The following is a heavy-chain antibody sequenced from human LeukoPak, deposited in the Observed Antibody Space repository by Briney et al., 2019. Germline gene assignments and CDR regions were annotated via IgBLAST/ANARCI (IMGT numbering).Heavy chain of an antibody. V-gene: IGHV4-34*01. J-gene: IGHJ4*02. CDR3: VRVIAGAGGFDY. CDR1: GGSFSGYY. D-gene: IGHD6-13*01. Sequence: PSETLSLTCGVYGGSFSGYYWSWIRQPPGKGLEWIGEINNSGSTNYNPSLKSRGTISVDTSKNQFSLKLSSVTAADRAVYYCVRVIAGAGGFDYWGQGTLVSVSS. CDR2: INNSGST.